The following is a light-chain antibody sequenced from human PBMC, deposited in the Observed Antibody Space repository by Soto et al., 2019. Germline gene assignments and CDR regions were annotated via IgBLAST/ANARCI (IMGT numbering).Light chain of an antibody. J-gene: IGKJ2*01. CDR1: QIIRNW. CDR2: KAS. V-gene: IGKV1-5*03. Sequence: DIQMTQSPSTLSASVGDRVTITCRASQIIRNWLVWYQQKPGKAPKLLIYKASNLESGVPSRFSGSGSGTEFTLTISSLQPDDFATYYCQQYNSNPYTFGQGTKLEIK. CDR3: QQYNSNPYT.